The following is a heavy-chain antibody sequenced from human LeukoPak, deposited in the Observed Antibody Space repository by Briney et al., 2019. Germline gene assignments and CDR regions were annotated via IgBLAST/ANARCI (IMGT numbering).Heavy chain of an antibody. J-gene: IGHJ4*02. CDR1: GFTFGSYA. Sequence: PGGSLRLSCSASGFTFGSYAMSWVRQAPGKGLEWVSTISSSAGNTYYADSVKGRFTISRDNSKNTLYVQMNSLRAEDTAVYYCAKRGHSSSSGAPDFGYWGQGTLVTVSS. D-gene: IGHD6-6*01. CDR2: ISSSAGNT. V-gene: IGHV3-23*01. CDR3: AKRGHSSSSGAPDFGY.